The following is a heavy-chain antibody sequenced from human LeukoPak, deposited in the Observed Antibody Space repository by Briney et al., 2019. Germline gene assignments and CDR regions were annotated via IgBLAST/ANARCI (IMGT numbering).Heavy chain of an antibody. D-gene: IGHD5-24*01. CDR2: ISYDGSNK. Sequence: PGGSLRLSCAASGFTFSSYAMHWVRQAPGKGLEWVAVISYDGSNKYYADSVKGRFTISRDNSMNTLYLQMNSLRAEDTAVYYCARDRVMATLYYFDYWGQGTLVTVSS. J-gene: IGHJ4*02. CDR3: ARDRVMATLYYFDY. CDR1: GFTFSSYA. V-gene: IGHV3-30-3*01.